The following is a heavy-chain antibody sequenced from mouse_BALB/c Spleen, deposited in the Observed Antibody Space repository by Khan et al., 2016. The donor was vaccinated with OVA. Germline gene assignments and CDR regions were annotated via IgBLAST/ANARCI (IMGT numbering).Heavy chain of an antibody. Sequence: QVQLKESGPGLVAPSQSLSITCTVSGSSLTSYGVHWVRQPPGKGLEWLGVIWAGGSTNYNSALMSRLSISKDKSKSQVFLKMNSLQTDDTDMCFCARGDGSYRWFFDVWGAGTTVTVSS. V-gene: IGHV2-9*02. CDR3: ARGDGSYRWFFDV. D-gene: IGHD1-1*01. CDR1: GSSLTSYG. J-gene: IGHJ1*01. CDR2: IWAGGST.